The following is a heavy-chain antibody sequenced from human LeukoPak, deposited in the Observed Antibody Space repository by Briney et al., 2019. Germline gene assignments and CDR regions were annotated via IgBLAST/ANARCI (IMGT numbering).Heavy chain of an antibody. J-gene: IGHJ4*02. V-gene: IGHV3-30-3*01. CDR1: GFTFSSYA. Sequence: GGSLRLSCAASGFTFSSYAMHWVRQAPGKGLEWVAVISYDGSNKYYADSVKGRFTISRDNSKNTLYLQMNSLRAEDTAVYYCARVPSYSSSPFDYWGQGTLVTVSS. CDR3: ARVPSYSSSPFDY. CDR2: ISYDGSNK. D-gene: IGHD6-6*01.